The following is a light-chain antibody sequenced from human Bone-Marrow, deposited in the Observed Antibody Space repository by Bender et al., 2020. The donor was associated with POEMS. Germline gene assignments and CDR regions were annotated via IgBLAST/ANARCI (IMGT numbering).Light chain of an antibody. CDR1: SSDVGGYNY. V-gene: IGLV2-14*01. CDR2: EGS. J-gene: IGLJ2*01. Sequence: QSALTQPASVSGSPGQSITISCTGTSSDVGGYNYVSWYQQHPGKAPKLMIYEGSKRPSGVSNRFSGSKSGNTASLTISGLQAEDEADYYCCSYTSSNLVVFGGGTKLTVL. CDR3: CSYTSSNLVV.